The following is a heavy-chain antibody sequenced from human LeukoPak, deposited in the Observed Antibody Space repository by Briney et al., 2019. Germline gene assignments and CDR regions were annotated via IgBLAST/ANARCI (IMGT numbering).Heavy chain of an antibody. V-gene: IGHV3-30-3*01. Sequence: PGGSLRLSCAASGFTFSSSAMHWVRQAPDKGLEWVAVISYDGSNKYYADSVKGRFTISRDNSKNTLYLQMNSLRAEDTAVYYCAKDLGLDYWGQGTLVTVSS. J-gene: IGHJ4*02. D-gene: IGHD7-27*01. CDR3: AKDLGLDY. CDR2: ISYDGSNK. CDR1: GFTFSSSA.